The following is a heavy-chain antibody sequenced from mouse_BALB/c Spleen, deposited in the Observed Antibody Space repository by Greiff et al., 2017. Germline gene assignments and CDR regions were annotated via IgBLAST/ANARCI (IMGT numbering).Heavy chain of an antibody. V-gene: IGHV5-12-2*01. D-gene: IGHD2-3*01. CDR1: GFTFSSYT. Sequence: EVMLVESGGGLVQPGGSLKLSCAASGFTFSSYTMSWVRQTPEKRLEWVAYISNGGGSTYYPDTVKGRFTISRDNAKNTLYLQMSSLKSEDTAMYYCARYDGYYFDYWGQGTTLTVSS. CDR3: ARYDGYYFDY. CDR2: ISNGGGST. J-gene: IGHJ2*01.